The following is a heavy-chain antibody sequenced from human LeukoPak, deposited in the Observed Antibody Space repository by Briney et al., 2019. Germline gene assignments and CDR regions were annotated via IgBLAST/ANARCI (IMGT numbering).Heavy chain of an antibody. J-gene: IGHJ3*02. V-gene: IGHV4-39*02. CDR2: IYYSGST. D-gene: IGHD3-3*01. CDR1: GGSISSSSYY. Sequence: SETLSLTCTVSGGSISSSSYYWGWIRQPPGKGLEWIGSIYYSGSTYYNPSLKSRVTISVDTSKNQFSLKLSSVTAADTAVYYCARDVQIFGGIRGAFDIWGQGTMVTVSS. CDR3: ARDVQIFGGIRGAFDI.